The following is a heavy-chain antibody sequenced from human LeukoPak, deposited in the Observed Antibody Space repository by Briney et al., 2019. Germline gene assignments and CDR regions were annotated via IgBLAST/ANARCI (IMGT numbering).Heavy chain of an antibody. CDR2: IYYSGST. D-gene: IGHD3-22*01. CDR1: GGSISSGGYY. Sequence: SETLSLTCTVSGGSISSGGYYWSWIRQHPGKGLEWIGCIYYSGSTYYNPSLKSRVTISVDTSKNQFSLKLSSVTAADTAVYYCARESYYYDSSGSYWGQGTLVTVSS. V-gene: IGHV4-31*03. CDR3: ARESYYYDSSGSY. J-gene: IGHJ4*02.